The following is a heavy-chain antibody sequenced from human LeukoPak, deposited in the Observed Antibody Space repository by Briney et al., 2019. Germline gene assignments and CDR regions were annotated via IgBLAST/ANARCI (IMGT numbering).Heavy chain of an antibody. J-gene: IGHJ4*02. CDR1: GYTFTSYG. V-gene: IGHV1-69*13. Sequence: ASVKVSCKASGYTFTSYGISWVRQAPGQGLEWMGGIIPIFGTANYAQKFQGRVTITADESTSTAYMELSSLRSEDTAVYYCARDQAGTIFDYWGQGTLVTVSS. CDR2: IIPIFGTA. CDR3: ARDQAGTIFDY. D-gene: IGHD3-10*01.